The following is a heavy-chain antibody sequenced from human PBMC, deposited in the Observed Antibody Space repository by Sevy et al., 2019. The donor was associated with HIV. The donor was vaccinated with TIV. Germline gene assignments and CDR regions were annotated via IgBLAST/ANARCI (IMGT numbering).Heavy chain of an antibody. CDR3: ARDRARATSYFDY. J-gene: IGHJ4*02. Sequence: TESLSLTCAVSGYSIGSGYFWGWIRQPPGKGLEWIGNIYHSGGTSYNPSLKSRVTISVDTSKNQFSLSLNSVPASDTAVYYCARDRARATSYFDYWGQGTAVIVSS. CDR1: GYSIGSGYF. CDR2: IYHSGGT. V-gene: IGHV4-38-2*02. D-gene: IGHD5-12*01.